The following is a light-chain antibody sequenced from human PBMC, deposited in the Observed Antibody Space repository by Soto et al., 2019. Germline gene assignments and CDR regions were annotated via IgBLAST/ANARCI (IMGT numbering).Light chain of an antibody. CDR1: SSDVGGYNY. J-gene: IGLJ3*02. V-gene: IGLV2-11*01. Sequence: QSALTQPRSVSGSPGQSVTISCTGTSSDVGGYNYVSWYQQDPGKAPKLMIYDVSKRPSGVPDRFSGSKSGNTASLTISGLQAEDEADYYCCSYAGSNTSVFGGGTKLTVL. CDR3: CSYAGSNTSV. CDR2: DVS.